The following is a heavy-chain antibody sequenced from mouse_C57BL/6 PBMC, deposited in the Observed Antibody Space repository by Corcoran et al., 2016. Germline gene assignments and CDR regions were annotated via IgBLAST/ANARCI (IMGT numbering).Heavy chain of an antibody. CDR1: GYTFTDYY. Sequence: EVQLQQSGPVLVKPGASVKMSCKASGYTFTDYYMNWVNQSHGKSLEWIGVINPYNGGTSYNQKFKGKATLTVDKSSSTAYMELNSLTSEDSAVYYCARQGELGRDYWGQGTTLTVSS. V-gene: IGHV1-19*01. J-gene: IGHJ2*01. CDR3: ARQGELGRDY. D-gene: IGHD4-1*01. CDR2: INPYNGGT.